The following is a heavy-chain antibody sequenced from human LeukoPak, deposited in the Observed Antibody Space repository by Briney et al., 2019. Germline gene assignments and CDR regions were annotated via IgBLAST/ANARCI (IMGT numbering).Heavy chain of an antibody. V-gene: IGHV3-20*04. CDR2: INWNGGNT. Sequence: PGGSLRLSCAASGFTFDDYGMNWVRQAPGKGLEWVSGINWNGGNTGYADSVKGRFTISRDNAKNSLYLQMNSLRAEDTAVYYCARAFYDFLTGYPAYFDYWGQGTLVTVSS. J-gene: IGHJ4*02. CDR3: ARAFYDFLTGYPAYFDY. CDR1: GFTFDDYG. D-gene: IGHD3-9*01.